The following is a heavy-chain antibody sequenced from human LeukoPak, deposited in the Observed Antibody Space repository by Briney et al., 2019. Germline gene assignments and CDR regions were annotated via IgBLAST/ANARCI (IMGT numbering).Heavy chain of an antibody. D-gene: IGHD3-22*01. CDR1: GLTFSDYY. V-gene: IGHV3-23*01. J-gene: IGHJ1*01. CDR2: ISGSGGST. Sequence: GGSLRLSYAASGLTFSDYYMSWVRQAPGKGLEWVSAISGSGGSTYYADSVKGRFTISRDNSKNTLYLQMNSLRAEDTAVYYCAKDHYYDSSGYSEYFQHWGQGTLVTVSS. CDR3: AKDHYYDSSGYSEYFQH.